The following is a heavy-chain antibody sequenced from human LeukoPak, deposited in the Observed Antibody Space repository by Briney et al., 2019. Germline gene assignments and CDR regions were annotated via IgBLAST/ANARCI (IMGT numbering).Heavy chain of an antibody. CDR2: IYYSGST. Sequence: SGPTLVKPTQTLTLTCTFSGFSLSTSGVGVGWIRQHPGKGLEWIGYIYYSGSTYYNPSLKSRVTISVDTSKNQFSLKLSSVTAADTAVYYCAGEMATIDGETPHWGQGTLVTVSS. CDR1: GFSLSTSGVG. J-gene: IGHJ4*02. CDR3: AGEMATIDGETPH. D-gene: IGHD5-24*01. V-gene: IGHV4-31*03.